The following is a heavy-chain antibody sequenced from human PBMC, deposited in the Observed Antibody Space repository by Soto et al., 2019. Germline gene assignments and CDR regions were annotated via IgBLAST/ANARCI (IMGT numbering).Heavy chain of an antibody. Sequence: QVQLQESGPGLVRPSGTLSLTCAVSGDSMNNDNWWNWVRQPPGKGLEWIGEVYPSGSTNYNPSLKSRVTISIDRSKNQFSLELSSVTAADSAVYYCSRAGYYSLEYWGQGILVIVSS. CDR3: SRAGYYSLEY. V-gene: IGHV4-4*02. D-gene: IGHD4-4*01. CDR1: GDSMNNDNW. CDR2: VYPSGST. J-gene: IGHJ4*02.